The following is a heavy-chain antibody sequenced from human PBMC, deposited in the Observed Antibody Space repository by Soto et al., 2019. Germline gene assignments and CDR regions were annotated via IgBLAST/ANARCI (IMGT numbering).Heavy chain of an antibody. J-gene: IGHJ4*02. D-gene: IGHD3-3*01. CDR3: TTDPESGLANGGY. CDR2: IKSEIEGGTI. Sequence: EVQLVESGGGLVKPGGSLRLSCAAFGFTFRNAWMNWVRQAPGKGLEWVGRIKSEIEGGTIDYTAPVKGRFTISRNASAGTLYLQMNSLKTEDTGVYYCTTDPESGLANGGYWGQGPQVTVSS. CDR1: GFTFRNAW. V-gene: IGHV3-15*07.